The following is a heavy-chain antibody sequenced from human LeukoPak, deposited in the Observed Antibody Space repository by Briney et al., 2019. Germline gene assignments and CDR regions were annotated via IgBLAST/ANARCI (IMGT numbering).Heavy chain of an antibody. CDR1: GFTFSTYW. Sequence: PGGSLRLSCAPAGFTFSTYWMTWVRQAPGKGLEWVANINQDGTGKNYVDSVKGRFTISRDNAKNSLCLQMNRLRAEDTAVYYCARNMGDYWGQGTLVTVSS. V-gene: IGHV3-7*04. CDR2: INQDGTGK. CDR3: ARNMGDY. J-gene: IGHJ4*02. D-gene: IGHD2/OR15-2a*01.